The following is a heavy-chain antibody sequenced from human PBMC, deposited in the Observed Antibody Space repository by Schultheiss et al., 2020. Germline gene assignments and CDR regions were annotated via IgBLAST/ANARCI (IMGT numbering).Heavy chain of an antibody. CDR2: IWYDGSNK. Sequence: GGSLRLSCAASGFTFSSYGMHWVRQAPGKGLEWVAVIWYDGSNKYYADSVKGRFTISRDNSKNTLYLQMNSLRAEDTAVYYCARDRGLWLGPGDYYFDYWGQGTLVTVSS. CDR3: ARDRGLWLGPGDYYFDY. CDR1: GFTFSSYG. D-gene: IGHD6-19*01. V-gene: IGHV3-33*01. J-gene: IGHJ4*02.